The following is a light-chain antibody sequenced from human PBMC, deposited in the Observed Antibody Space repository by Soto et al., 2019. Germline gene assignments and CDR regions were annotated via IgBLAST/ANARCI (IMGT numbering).Light chain of an antibody. CDR1: QSVSNN. CDR3: QQYVHWPPGT. V-gene: IGKV3-15*01. Sequence: EIVMTQSPATLSVSPGERVTLSCRASQSVSNNLAWYQHKPGQAPSLLIYGASTRATGIPARFSGSGSGTEFNFTISSLQSEDFAVYYCQQYVHWPPGTFGQGTKVDIK. J-gene: IGKJ1*01. CDR2: GAS.